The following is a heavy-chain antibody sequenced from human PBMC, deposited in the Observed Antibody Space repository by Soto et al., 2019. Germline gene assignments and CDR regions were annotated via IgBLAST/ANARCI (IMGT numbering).Heavy chain of an antibody. CDR3: ARRSSGWSDY. CDR1: GYTFSDYH. D-gene: IGHD6-19*01. J-gene: IGHJ4*02. Sequence: QVQLVQSGAEVKKPGASVNISCKASGYTFSDYHMHWVRQAPGQGLEWMGWIKPNSGGTKSAQKFQGRVTMTRDTSISTAYMELSNLRSDDTAVYYCARRSSGWSDYWGQGTLVTVSS. V-gene: IGHV1-2*02. CDR2: IKPNSGGT.